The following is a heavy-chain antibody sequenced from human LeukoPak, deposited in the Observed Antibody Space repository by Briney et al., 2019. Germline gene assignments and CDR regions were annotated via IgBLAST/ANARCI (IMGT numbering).Heavy chain of an antibody. D-gene: IGHD6-13*01. CDR2: IYDSQST. V-gene: IGHV4-39*07. CDR1: GGSISSDNYY. J-gene: IGHJ5*02. CDR3: ARDLNGQQSSP. Sequence: SETLSLTCTVSGGSISSDNYYWGWMRQTPGKGLDWIGSIYDSQSTNYNPSLKSRVTISLDTSKNQFSLKLSSVTAADTAVYYCARDLNGQQSSPWGQGTLVTVSS.